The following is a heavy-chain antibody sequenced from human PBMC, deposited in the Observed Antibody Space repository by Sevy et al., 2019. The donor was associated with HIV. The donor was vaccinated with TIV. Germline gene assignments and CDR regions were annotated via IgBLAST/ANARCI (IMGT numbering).Heavy chain of an antibody. CDR1: GYTFTGYY. D-gene: IGHD3-10*01. J-gene: IGHJ6*02. CDR3: AAGRITMVRGVMIDGYYGMDV. Sequence: ASLKVSCKASGYTFTGYYMHWVRQAPGQGLEWMGWINPNSGGTNYAQKFQGRVTMTRDTSISTAYMELSRLRSDDTAVYYCAAGRITMVRGVMIDGYYGMDVWGQGTTVTVSS. CDR2: INPNSGGT. V-gene: IGHV1-2*02.